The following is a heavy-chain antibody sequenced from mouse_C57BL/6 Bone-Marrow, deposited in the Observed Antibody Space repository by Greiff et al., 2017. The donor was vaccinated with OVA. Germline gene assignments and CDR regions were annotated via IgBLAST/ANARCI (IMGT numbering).Heavy chain of an antibody. D-gene: IGHD2-3*01. CDR3: TREGDGYYFDY. Sequence: EVQLQQSGTVLARPGASVKMSCKTSGYTFTSYWMHWVKQRPGQGLEWIGAIYPGNSDTSYNQKFKGNAKLTAVTSASTAYMELSSLTNEDSAVYYCTREGDGYYFDYWGQGTTLTVSS. CDR1: GYTFTSYW. CDR2: IYPGNSDT. V-gene: IGHV1-5*01. J-gene: IGHJ2*01.